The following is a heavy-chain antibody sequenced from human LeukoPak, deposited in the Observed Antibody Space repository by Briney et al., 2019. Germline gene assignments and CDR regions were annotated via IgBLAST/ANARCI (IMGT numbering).Heavy chain of an antibody. J-gene: IGHJ6*03. CDR2: ITTTSSYI. D-gene: IGHD6-13*01. CDR3: ASDSSSSPAYYHYYMDA. V-gene: IGHV3-21*01. CDR1: GFTFSGYT. Sequence: GGSLRLSCAASGFTFSGYTMNWVRQAPGKGLEWVSSITTTSSYIYYADSVKGRFTISRDNAKSSLFLQMNSLRAEDTGVYYCASDSSSSPAYYHYYMDAWGKGTTVTVSS.